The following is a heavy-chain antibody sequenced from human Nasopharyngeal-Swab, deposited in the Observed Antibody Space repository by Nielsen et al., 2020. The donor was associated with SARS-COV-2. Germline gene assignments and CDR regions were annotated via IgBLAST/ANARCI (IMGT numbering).Heavy chain of an antibody. V-gene: IGHV4-39*07. CDR2: IYYSGST. CDR1: GGSISSSSYY. Sequence: SETLSLTCTVSGGSISSSSYYWGWIRQPPGKGLEWIGSIYYSGSTNYNPSLKSRVTISVDTSKNQFSLKLTSVTAADTAVYYCARGSCTNGLCYRRRGFDPWGQGTLVTVSS. D-gene: IGHD2-8*01. J-gene: IGHJ5*02. CDR3: ARGSCTNGLCYRRRGFDP.